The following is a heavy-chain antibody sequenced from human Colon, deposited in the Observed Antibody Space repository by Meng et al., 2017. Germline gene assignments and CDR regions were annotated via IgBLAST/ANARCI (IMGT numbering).Heavy chain of an antibody. Sequence: QVQVVQSGAEVKEPGASVKLSCRASGYTFTDYYMHWVRQAPGQGLEWMGIINPNDDTKYYVQKFQGRITMTRDTSTSTFYMDLSRMRSEDTAVYYCARSDLPGWGHLVDSWGQGTLVTVYS. CDR3: ARSDLPGWGHLVDS. D-gene: IGHD6-19*01. CDR2: INPNDDTK. CDR1: GYTFTDYY. V-gene: IGHV1-46*01. J-gene: IGHJ4*02.